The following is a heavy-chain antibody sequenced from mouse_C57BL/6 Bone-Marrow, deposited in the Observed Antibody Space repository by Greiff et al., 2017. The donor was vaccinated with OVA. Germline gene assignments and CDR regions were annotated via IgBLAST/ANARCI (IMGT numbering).Heavy chain of an antibody. J-gene: IGHJ4*01. V-gene: IGHV5-16*01. Sequence: EVQGVESGGGLVQPGESLKLSCESNEYEFPSHDMAWVRQVPEKGLEWVANINYDGSSTYYLDSLKSRFIISRDNAKNILYLQMSSLKSEDTATYYCARGGNYMDYWGQGTSVTVSS. CDR2: INYDGSST. CDR3: ARGGNYMDY. CDR1: EYEFPSHD. D-gene: IGHD2-1*01.